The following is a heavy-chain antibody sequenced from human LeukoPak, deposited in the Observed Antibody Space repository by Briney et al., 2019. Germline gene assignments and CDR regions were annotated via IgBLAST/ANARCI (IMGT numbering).Heavy chain of an antibody. CDR1: GGSISSSSYY. CDR3: ARGPQRRGYYYYYMDV. V-gene: IGHV4-39*07. D-gene: IGHD3-10*01. CDR2: IYYSGST. J-gene: IGHJ6*03. Sequence: PSETLSLTCTVSGGSISSSSYYWGWIRQPPGKGLEWIGSIYYSGSTYYNPSLKSRVTISVDTSKNQFSLKLSSVTAADTAVYYCARGPQRRGYYYYYMDVWGKGTTVTISS.